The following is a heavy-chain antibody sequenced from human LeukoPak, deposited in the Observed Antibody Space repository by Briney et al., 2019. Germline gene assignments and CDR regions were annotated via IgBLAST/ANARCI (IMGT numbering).Heavy chain of an antibody. Sequence: GGSLRLSYAASGFTFSGYDMHWVRQAPGKGLEWVALIRSDGSDKYYADSVKGRFTISRDNSKNTVFLQMNSLRAEDTAVYYCAKDIAAAGGPCAYWGRGTLVTVSS. CDR3: AKDIAAAGGPCAY. V-gene: IGHV3-30*02. D-gene: IGHD6-13*01. J-gene: IGHJ4*02. CDR1: GFTFSGYD. CDR2: IRSDGSDK.